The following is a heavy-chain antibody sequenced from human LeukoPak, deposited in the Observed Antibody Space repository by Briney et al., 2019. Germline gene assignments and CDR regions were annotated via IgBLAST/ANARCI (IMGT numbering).Heavy chain of an antibody. D-gene: IGHD5-24*01. CDR3: ASVGRWLQSGPFDY. J-gene: IGHJ4*02. CDR1: GGTFSSYA. Sequence: SVKVSCKASGGTFSSYAISWVRQAPGQGLEWMGGIIPIFGTANYAQKFQGRVTITTDESTSTAYMELSSLRSEDTAVYYGASVGRWLQSGPFDYWGQGTLVTVSS. CDR2: IIPIFGTA. V-gene: IGHV1-69*05.